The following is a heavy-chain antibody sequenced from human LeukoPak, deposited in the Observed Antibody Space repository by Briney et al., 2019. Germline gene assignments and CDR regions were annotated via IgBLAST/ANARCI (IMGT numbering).Heavy chain of an antibody. Sequence: GGSLRLSCAASGFTFDDFGMSWVRQATGKGLEWISGINWNGGSTGYADSLKGRFTISRDNAKNSLYLQMNSLRVEDTAVYYCARRIVGPSSGGDYWGQGTPVTVSS. D-gene: IGHD1-26*01. CDR2: INWNGGST. CDR3: ARRIVGPSSGGDY. CDR1: GFTFDDFG. J-gene: IGHJ4*02. V-gene: IGHV3-20*04.